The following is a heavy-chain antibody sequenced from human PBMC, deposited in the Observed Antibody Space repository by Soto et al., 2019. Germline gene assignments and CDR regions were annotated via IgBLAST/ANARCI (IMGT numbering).Heavy chain of an antibody. V-gene: IGHV1-8*01. Sequence: ASVKLSCKASGYTFTSYDINWVRQATGQGLEWMGWMNPNSGNTGYAQKFQGRVTMTRNTSIGTAYMELSSLRSEDTAVYYCARAIAAKGWFDPWGQATLVTVSS. CDR3: ARAIAAKGWFDP. CDR2: MNPNSGNT. J-gene: IGHJ5*02. CDR1: GYTFTSYD. D-gene: IGHD6-13*01.